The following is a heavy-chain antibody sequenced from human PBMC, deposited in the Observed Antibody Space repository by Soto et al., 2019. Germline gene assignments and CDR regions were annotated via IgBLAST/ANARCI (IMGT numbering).Heavy chain of an antibody. D-gene: IGHD6-13*01. V-gene: IGHV1-18*04. Sequence: QAQLVQSGAEVKKPGASVKVSCKASGYTFTSYGISWVRQAPGQGLEWMGWISAYNGNTNYAQKLQGRVTMTTDTSTSTAYMELRSLRSDDTAVYYCARVIISSWYLALTATRPDYFDYWGQGTLVTVSS. CDR1: GYTFTSYG. J-gene: IGHJ4*02. CDR3: ARVIISSWYLALTATRPDYFDY. CDR2: ISAYNGNT.